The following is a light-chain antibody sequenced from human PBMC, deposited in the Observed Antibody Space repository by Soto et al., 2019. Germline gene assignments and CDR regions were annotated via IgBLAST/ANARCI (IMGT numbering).Light chain of an antibody. CDR1: NNDVGAYPY. V-gene: IGLV2-14*01. CDR2: EVT. J-gene: IGLJ2*01. Sequence: ALTQPASVSGSPGQSITISCTGTNNDVGAYPYVSWYQQHPGTAPKLIIYEVTNRPSGISDRFSGSKSGNTASLTISGLQAEDESDYYCSSFATSGTTVIFGGGTKLTVL. CDR3: SSFATSGTTVI.